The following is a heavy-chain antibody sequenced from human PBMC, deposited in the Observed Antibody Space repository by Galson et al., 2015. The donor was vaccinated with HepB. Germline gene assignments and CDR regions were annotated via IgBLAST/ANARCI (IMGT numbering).Heavy chain of an antibody. J-gene: IGHJ3*01. V-gene: IGHV1-18*01. D-gene: IGHD3-16*02. CDR2: ISAYNGNT. CDR1: GYTFTSYG. CDR3: ARALAYDYVWGSYRNHPLGAFDF. Sequence: SVKVSCKASGYTFTSYGISWVRQAPGQGLEWMGWISAYNGNTNYAQKLQGRVTMTTDTSTSTAYMELRSLRSDDTAVYYCARALAYDYVWGSYRNHPLGAFDFWGQGTMVTVSS.